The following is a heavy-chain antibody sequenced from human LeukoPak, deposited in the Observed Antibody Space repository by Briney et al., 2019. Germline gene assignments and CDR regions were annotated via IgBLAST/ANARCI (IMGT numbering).Heavy chain of an antibody. J-gene: IGHJ4*02. D-gene: IGHD3-3*01. CDR2: IWYDGSNK. CDR3: AKSAADFWSGYYDF. Sequence: GGSLRLSCAASGFTFSSYGMHWVRQAPGKGLEWVAVIWYDGSNKYYADSVKGRFTISRDNSKNTLYLQMNTLRVADTAVYYCAKSAADFWSGYYDFWGQGILVTVSS. CDR1: GFTFSSYG. V-gene: IGHV3-30*02.